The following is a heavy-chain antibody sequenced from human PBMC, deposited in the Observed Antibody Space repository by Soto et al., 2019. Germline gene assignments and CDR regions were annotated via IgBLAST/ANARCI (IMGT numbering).Heavy chain of an antibody. Sequence: QVQLQESGPGLVKPSGTLSLTCAVSGGSISSSNWWSWVRQPPGKGLEWIGEIYHSGSTNYNPSLKRRVTMSVDKSTNQFSLKLSSVTAADTAVYYCARDAGMVGVTAHFDYWGQGTLVTVSS. CDR3: ARDAGMVGVTAHFDY. CDR2: IYHSGST. CDR1: GGSISSSNW. D-gene: IGHD3-10*02. J-gene: IGHJ4*02. V-gene: IGHV4-4*02.